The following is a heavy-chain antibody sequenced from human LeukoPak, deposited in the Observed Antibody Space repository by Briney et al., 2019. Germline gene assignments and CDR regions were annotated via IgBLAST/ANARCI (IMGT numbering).Heavy chain of an antibody. V-gene: IGHV1-18*01. CDR1: GYTFTSYG. CDR3: ARDRATVTTGDVQGDY. CDR2: ISAYNGNT. Sequence: GASVKLSCKASGYTFTSYGISWVRQAPGQGLEWMGWISAYNGNTNYAQKLQGRVTMTTDTSTSAAYMELRSLRSADTAVYYCARDRATVTTGDVQGDYWGQGTLVTVSS. D-gene: IGHD4-17*01. J-gene: IGHJ4*02.